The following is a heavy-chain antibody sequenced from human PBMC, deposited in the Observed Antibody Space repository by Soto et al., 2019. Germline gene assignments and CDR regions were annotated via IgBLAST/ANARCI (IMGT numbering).Heavy chain of an antibody. CDR3: ARDDGPVAGTSEYFQH. CDR1: GGTFSSYA. V-gene: IGHV1-69*01. Sequence: QVQLVQSGAEVKKPGSSVKVSCKASGGTFSSYAISWVRQAPGQGLEWMGGIIPIFGTANYAQKFQGRVTITADEDTSTGYMELSSLRSEDTAVYYCARDDGPVAGTSEYFQHWGQGTLVTVSS. D-gene: IGHD6-19*01. CDR2: IIPIFGTA. J-gene: IGHJ1*01.